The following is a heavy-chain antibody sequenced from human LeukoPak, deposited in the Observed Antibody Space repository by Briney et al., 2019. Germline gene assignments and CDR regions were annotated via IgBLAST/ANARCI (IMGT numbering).Heavy chain of an antibody. J-gene: IGHJ4*02. CDR3: VRRLRGWSSGFDY. Sequence: GGSLRLSCAASGFTFSSYDMHWVRQATGKGLEWVSTIGAAGEMFYPGSVKGRFTISRDDAKNSMYLQMNSLRAGDTVVYYCVRRLRGWSSGFDYWGQGILVTVSS. CDR1: GFTFSSYD. V-gene: IGHV3-13*04. D-gene: IGHD6-19*01. CDR2: IGAAGEM.